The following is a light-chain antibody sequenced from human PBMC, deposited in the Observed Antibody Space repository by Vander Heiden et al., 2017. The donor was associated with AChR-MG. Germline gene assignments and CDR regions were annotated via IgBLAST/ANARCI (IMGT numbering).Light chain of an antibody. J-gene: IGLJ3*02. CDR2: SNN. Sequence: QSVLTQPPSASGTPGQRVTISCSGSSSTIGSNPVNWYQKLPGTAPKLLIYSNNQRPSGVPDRFSGSKSGTSASLAISGLQSEDEADYYCAAWDDSLNGVFGGGTKLTVL. CDR1: SSTIGSNP. V-gene: IGLV1-44*01. CDR3: AAWDDSLNGV.